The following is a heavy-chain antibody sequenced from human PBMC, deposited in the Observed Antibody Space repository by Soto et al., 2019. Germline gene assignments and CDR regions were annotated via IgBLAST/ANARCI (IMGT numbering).Heavy chain of an antibody. CDR2: IYYSGST. CDR3: AIVSVGGVAPRGFDY. V-gene: IGHV4-31*03. CDR1: GGSISSGGYY. J-gene: IGHJ4*02. D-gene: IGHD2-15*01. Sequence: QVQLQQWGAGLVKPSQTLSLTCTVSGGSISSGGYYWSWIRQHPGKGLEWIGYIYYSGSTYYNPSLKSRVTISVDTSKNKCSLKLSSVTAADTAVYYCAIVSVGGVAPRGFDYWGKGTLVTASS.